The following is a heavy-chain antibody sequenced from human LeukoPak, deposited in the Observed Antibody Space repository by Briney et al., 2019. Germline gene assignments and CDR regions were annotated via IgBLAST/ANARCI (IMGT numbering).Heavy chain of an antibody. V-gene: IGHV4-38-2*01. D-gene: IGHD6-13*01. CDR2: IYHSGST. CDR3: ARAWYSSSWFIRGGYYFDY. J-gene: IGHJ4*02. Sequence: SETLSLTCAVSGYSISSGYYWGWIRQPPGKGLEWIGSIYHSGSTYYNPSLKSRVTISVDTSKNQFSLKLSSVTAADTAVYYCARAWYSSSWFIRGGYYFDYWGQGTLVTVSS. CDR1: GYSISSGYY.